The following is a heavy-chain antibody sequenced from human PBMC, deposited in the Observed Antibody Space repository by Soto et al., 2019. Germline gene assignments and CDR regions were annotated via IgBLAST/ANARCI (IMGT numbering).Heavy chain of an antibody. CDR1: GFTFSSYA. V-gene: IGHV3-23*01. D-gene: IGHD3-10*02. J-gene: IGHJ4*02. CDR3: AKDLECSGSFFSTFDS. Sequence: PWGSLRLSCAASGFTFSSYAMSWVRQAPGKGLEWVSAISGSGGSTYYADSVQGRFTISRDNSKNTLYLQMNSLRAEDTAVYYCAKDLECSGSFFSTFDSWGQGTLVTVSS. CDR2: ISGSGGST.